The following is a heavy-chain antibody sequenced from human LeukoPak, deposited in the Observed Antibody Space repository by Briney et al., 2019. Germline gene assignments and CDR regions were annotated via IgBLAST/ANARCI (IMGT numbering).Heavy chain of an antibody. D-gene: IGHD1-1*01. CDR1: GGSFSGYY. Sequence: SETLSLTCAVYGGSFSGYYWSWIRQPPGKGLEWIGEINHSGSTNYNPSLKSRVTISVDTSKNRFSLKLSSVTAADTAVYYCANERRYDSCAFDIWGQGTMVTVSS. V-gene: IGHV4-34*01. J-gene: IGHJ3*02. CDR2: INHSGST. CDR3: ANERRYDSCAFDI.